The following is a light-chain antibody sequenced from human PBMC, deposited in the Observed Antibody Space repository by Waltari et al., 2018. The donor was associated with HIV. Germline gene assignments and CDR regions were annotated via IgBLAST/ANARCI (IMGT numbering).Light chain of an antibody. CDR1: NTDVGSSNY. J-gene: IGLJ1*01. Sequence: QSALTQPASVSGSPGQSITISCTGTNTDVGSSNYVSWHQQHPGEAPKLIIHDVSDRPSGISNRFSGSKSGNTASLTISGLQTEDEADYYCSSYTSSTTYVFGTGTRVTVL. CDR2: DVS. CDR3: SSYTSSTTYV. V-gene: IGLV2-14*03.